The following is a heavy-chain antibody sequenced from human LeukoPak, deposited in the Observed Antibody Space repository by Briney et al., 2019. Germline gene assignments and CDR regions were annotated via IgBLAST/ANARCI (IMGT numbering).Heavy chain of an antibody. V-gene: IGHV4-4*07. CDR2: VYTSGST. J-gene: IGHJ4*02. Sequence: SETLSLTCSVSGGSISGYYWTWIRQPAGKGLEWIGRVYTSGSTHYNPSLKSRVTMSVDTSKNQFSLKLSSVTAADTAVYYCASMYSSGWYERVNYWGQGTLVTVSS. CDR3: ASMYSSGWYERVNY. D-gene: IGHD6-19*01. CDR1: GGSISGYY.